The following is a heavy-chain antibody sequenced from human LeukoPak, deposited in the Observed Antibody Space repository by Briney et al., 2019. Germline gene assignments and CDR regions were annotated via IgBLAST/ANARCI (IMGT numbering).Heavy chain of an antibody. J-gene: IGHJ4*02. D-gene: IGHD3-3*01. V-gene: IGHV4-59*01. CDR3: ARGGYDSDFDY. Sequence: SETLSLTCTVSGGSISTYYWSWIRLPPGKGLEWIAYIYFTGRTQYNPSLKSRVTISEDTSKNQFSLRLSSVTPADTAVYYCARGGYDSDFDYWGQGTLVTVSS. CDR1: GGSISTYY. CDR2: IYFTGRT.